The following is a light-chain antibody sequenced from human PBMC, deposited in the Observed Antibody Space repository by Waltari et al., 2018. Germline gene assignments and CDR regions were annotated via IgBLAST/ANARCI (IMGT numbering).Light chain of an antibody. V-gene: IGKV3-20*01. CDR1: QTVRTTY. J-gene: IGKJ4*01. CDR3: QQYDISPLT. CDR2: GAY. Sequence: EIVLTQSPVTLSLSPGERATLSCRASQTVRTTYLAWYQHKPGQAPTLLIYGAYSRATGIPDRFSGSGSGTDFSLTISSLEPEDFAVYCCQQYDISPLTFGGGTRVEIK.